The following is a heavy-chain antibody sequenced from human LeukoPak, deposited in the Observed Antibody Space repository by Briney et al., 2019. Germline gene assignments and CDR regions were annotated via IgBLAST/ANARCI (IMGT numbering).Heavy chain of an antibody. CDR1: GGAFSSYA. CDR2: IIPIFGTA. D-gene: IGHD6-6*01. CDR3: STRSSSPYYYYYMDV. J-gene: IGHJ6*03. V-gene: IGHV1-69*05. Sequence: GASVKVSCKASGGAFSSYAISWVRQAPGQGLEWMGGIIPIFGTANYAQKFQGRVTITTDESTSTAYMELSSLRSEDTAVYYCSTRSSSPYYYYYMDVWAKGPRSPSP.